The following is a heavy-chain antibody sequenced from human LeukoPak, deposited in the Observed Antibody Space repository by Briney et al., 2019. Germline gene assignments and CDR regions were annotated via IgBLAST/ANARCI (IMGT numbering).Heavy chain of an antibody. CDR1: GFTFSSYT. CDR2: FSYDGSDK. V-gene: IGHV3-30*04. J-gene: IGHJ4*02. Sequence: GRSLRLSCAASGFTFSSYTMHWLRQAPGKGLEWVAFFSYDGSDKSYADSVKGRFTISRDNSKNTLYLQMNSLRAEDTAVYYCARGKGWSDYWGQGTLVTVSS. CDR3: ARGKGWSDY. D-gene: IGHD6-19*01.